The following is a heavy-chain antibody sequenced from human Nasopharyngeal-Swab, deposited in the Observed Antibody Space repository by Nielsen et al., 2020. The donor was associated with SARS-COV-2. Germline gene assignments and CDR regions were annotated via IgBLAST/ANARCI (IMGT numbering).Heavy chain of an antibody. D-gene: IGHD3-3*01. CDR3: ARGSKYYDFWSGYYLDAFDI. V-gene: IGHV3-33*01. CDR1: GFTFSSYG. CDR2: IWYDGSNK. J-gene: IGHJ3*02. Sequence: GESLKISCAASGFTFSSYGMHWVRQAPGKGLEWVAVIWYDGSNKYYADSVKGRFTISRDNSKNTLYLQMNSLRAEDTAVYYCARGSKYYDFWSGYYLDAFDIWGQGTMVTVSS.